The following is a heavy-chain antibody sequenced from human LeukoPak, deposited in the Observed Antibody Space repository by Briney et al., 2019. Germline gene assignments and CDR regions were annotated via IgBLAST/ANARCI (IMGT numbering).Heavy chain of an antibody. D-gene: IGHD3-22*01. J-gene: IGHJ1*01. CDR1: GGSFSGHY. CDR2: INHSGST. V-gene: IGHV4-34*01. CDR3: AGTSLSYYYDSSGPYFQH. Sequence: SETLSLTCAVYGGSFSGHYWSWIRQPPGKGLEWIGEINHSGSTNYNPSLKSRVTISVDTSKNQFSLKLSSVTAADTAVYYCAGTSLSYYYDSSGPYFQHWGQGTLVTVSS.